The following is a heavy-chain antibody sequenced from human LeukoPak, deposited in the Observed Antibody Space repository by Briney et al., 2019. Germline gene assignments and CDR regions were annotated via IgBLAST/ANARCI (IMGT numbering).Heavy chain of an antibody. CDR2: ISGNSDRT. J-gene: IGHJ1*01. V-gene: IGHV3-23*01. Sequence: GGSLRLSCAGSGFSFNNYAMTWVRQAPGKGLEWVSSISGNSDRTYYADSVKGRFTISRDNPKNTVTLQMTSLRAEDTAVYSCAKGHGDYVPAEYLQHWGQGTLVTVSS. D-gene: IGHD4-17*01. CDR3: AKGHGDYVPAEYLQH. CDR1: GFSFNNYA.